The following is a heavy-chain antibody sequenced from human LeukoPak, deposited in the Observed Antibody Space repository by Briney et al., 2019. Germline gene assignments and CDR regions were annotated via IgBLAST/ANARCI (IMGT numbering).Heavy chain of an antibody. CDR2: IKSKTDGGTT. J-gene: IGHJ4*02. D-gene: IGHD3-10*01. Sequence: PGGSLRLSCAASGFTFSSYWMSWVRQAPGKGLEWVGRIKSKTDGGTTDYAAPVKGRFTISRDDSKNTLYLQMNSLKTEDTAVYYCATVVTMVRGVTTTFDYWGQGTLVTVSS. V-gene: IGHV3-15*01. CDR3: ATVVTMVRGVTTTFDY. CDR1: GFTFSSYW.